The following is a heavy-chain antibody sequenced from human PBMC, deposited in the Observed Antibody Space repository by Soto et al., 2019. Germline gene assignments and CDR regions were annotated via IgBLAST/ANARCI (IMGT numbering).Heavy chain of an antibody. V-gene: IGHV1-2*02. J-gene: IGHJ4*02. CDR1: VSTFTSYY. Sequence: SGNVSGNSSVSTFTSYYVHVVRQAPGQGLEWMGWINPNSGGTNYAQKFQGRVTMTRDTSISTAYMELSRLRSDDTAVYYCARDLREIVLMVYAPAVVHYWGQGTLATGSS. CDR2: INPNSGGT. D-gene: IGHD2-8*01. CDR3: ARDLREIVLMVYAPAVVHY.